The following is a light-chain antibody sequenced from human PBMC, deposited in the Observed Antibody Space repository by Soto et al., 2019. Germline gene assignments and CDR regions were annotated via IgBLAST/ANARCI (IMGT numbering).Light chain of an antibody. CDR2: EVT. CDR1: SSDVGGYKF. J-gene: IGLJ1*01. Sequence: QSVLTQPPSASGSPGQSVTISCTGTSSDVGGYKFVSWYQQHPGKAPKLIIYEVTQRPSGVPDRFSASKSGDTASLTASGLRAEDEADYYCASYAGSNMGVFGSGTKVTVL. CDR3: ASYAGSNMGV. V-gene: IGLV2-8*01.